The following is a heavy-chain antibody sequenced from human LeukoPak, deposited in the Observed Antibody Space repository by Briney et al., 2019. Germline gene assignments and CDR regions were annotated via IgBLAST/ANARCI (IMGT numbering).Heavy chain of an antibody. CDR3: ASRGGSYSDDFDY. Sequence: KPSETLSLTCAVSGYSISSGYYWGWIRPPPGKGLEGIGSIYHSGSTYYNPSLKRRDTISGDTSKKKFSLKLSSVTAADTAVYYCASRGGSYSDDFDYWGQGTLVTVSS. J-gene: IGHJ4*02. CDR2: IYHSGST. D-gene: IGHD1-26*01. V-gene: IGHV4-38-2*01. CDR1: GYSISSGYY.